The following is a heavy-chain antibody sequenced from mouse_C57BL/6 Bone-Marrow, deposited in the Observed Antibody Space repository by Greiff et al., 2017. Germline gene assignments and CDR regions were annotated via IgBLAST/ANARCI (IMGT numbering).Heavy chain of an antibody. CDR2: IYPGSGST. V-gene: IGHV1-55*01. CDR1: GYTFTSYW. D-gene: IGHD2-4*01. J-gene: IGHJ4*01. CDR3: EREDYDLYYAMDY. Sequence: QVQLQQPGAELVKPGASVKMSCKASGYTFTSYWITWVKQRPGQGLEWIGDIYPGSGSTNYNEKFKSKATLTVDTSYSTAYMQLSSLTSEDSAVYYCEREDYDLYYAMDYWGQGTSVTVSS.